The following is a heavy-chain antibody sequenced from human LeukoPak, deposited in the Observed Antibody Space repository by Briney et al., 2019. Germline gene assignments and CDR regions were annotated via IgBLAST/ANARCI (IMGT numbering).Heavy chain of an antibody. CDR1: GFIFSTYS. V-gene: IGHV3-48*01. Sequence: PGGSLRLSCAGSGFIFSTYSMTWVRQAPGKGLGWVSYISGSSGSSTSIYYADSVKGRFTISRDNAKNSLYLQMNSLRAEDTAVYYCARVPYCEGVSCYWYLDLWGRGTRVTVSS. J-gene: IGHJ2*01. CDR3: ARVPYCEGVSCYWYLDL. CDR2: ISGSSGSSTSI. D-gene: IGHD2-15*01.